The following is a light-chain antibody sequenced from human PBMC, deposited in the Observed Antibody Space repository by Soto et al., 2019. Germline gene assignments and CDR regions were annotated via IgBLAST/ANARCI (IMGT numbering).Light chain of an antibody. V-gene: IGLV7-43*01. CDR3: LLYYGGAHVV. CDR1: TGAVTSGYY. CDR2: STS. Sequence: QAVVTQEPSLTVSPGGTGTLTCASSTGAVTSGYYPNWFQQKPGQAPRALIYSTSNKDSWTPARFSGSLLGGKAALTLSGVQPEDEAEYYCLLYYGGAHVVFGGGTKLTVL. J-gene: IGLJ2*01.